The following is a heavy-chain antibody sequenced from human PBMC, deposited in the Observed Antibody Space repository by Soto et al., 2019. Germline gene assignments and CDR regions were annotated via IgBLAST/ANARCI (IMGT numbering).Heavy chain of an antibody. V-gene: IGHV3-23*01. D-gene: IGHD3-3*01. Sequence: VGSLRLSCAASGFTFSSYAMSWVRQAPGKGLEWVSAISGSGGSTYYADSVKGRFTISRDNSKNTLYLQMNSLRAEDTAVYYCAKARAQYYDFWSGYPVDYWGQGTLVTVS. CDR1: GFTFSSYA. J-gene: IGHJ4*02. CDR2: ISGSGGST. CDR3: AKARAQYYDFWSGYPVDY.